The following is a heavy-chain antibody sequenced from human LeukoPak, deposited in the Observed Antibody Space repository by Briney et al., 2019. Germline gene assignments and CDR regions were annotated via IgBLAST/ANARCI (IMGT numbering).Heavy chain of an antibody. CDR2: IYYSGST. CDR1: GGSISNGDHY. J-gene: IGHJ4*02. Sequence: SETLSLTCTVSGGSISNGDHYWSWIRQHPGKGLEWIGHIYYSGSTYYNPSLKSRGIISVETSKNQFSLKLSSVTAADTAVYYCTRVSRDTNGYYYGPFDYWGQGTLVTVSS. CDR3: TRVSRDTNGYYYGPFDY. V-gene: IGHV4-31*03. D-gene: IGHD3-22*01.